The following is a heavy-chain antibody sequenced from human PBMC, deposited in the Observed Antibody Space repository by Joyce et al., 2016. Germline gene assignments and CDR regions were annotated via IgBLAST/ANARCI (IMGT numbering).Heavy chain of an antibody. V-gene: IGHV3-23*04. J-gene: IGHJ4*02. CDR2: IRGGSSST. D-gene: IGHD2-2*01. CDR1: GFTFSRYA. CDR3: APDVVVVPAALHDY. Sequence: EVQLVESGGGLVQPGGSVRLSCVASGFTFSRYAMSWVRKAPGKGLEWVSGIRGGSSSTYYADSVKGRVTISRDRSKNTVYLQMNGLRAEDTAVYYCAPDVVVVPAALHDYWGQGTLVTVSS.